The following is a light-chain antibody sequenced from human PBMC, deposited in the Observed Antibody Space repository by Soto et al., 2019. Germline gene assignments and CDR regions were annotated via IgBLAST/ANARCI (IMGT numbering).Light chain of an antibody. J-gene: IGKJ4*01. CDR2: GAS. Sequence: EMVMTQSPATLSVSPGERVTLSCRASRSISNNLAWYQQKPGQAPRLLIYGASTRATGIPARFSGSGSGTDFTLTISSLEPEDFAVYYCQHRSNWHLTFGGGTKVEIK. V-gene: IGKV3D-11*02. CDR1: RSISNN. CDR3: QHRSNWHLT.